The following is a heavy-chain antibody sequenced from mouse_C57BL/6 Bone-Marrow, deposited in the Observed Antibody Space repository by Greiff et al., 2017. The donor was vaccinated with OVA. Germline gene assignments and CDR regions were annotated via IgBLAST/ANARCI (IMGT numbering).Heavy chain of an antibody. CDR1: GYTFTSYS. D-gene: IGHD1-1*01. CDR3: ARLSFLRFYYFDY. J-gene: IGHJ2*01. Sequence: VNVVESGAELARPGASVKMSCKASGYTFTSYSMHWVKQRPGQGLEWIGYINPSSGYTKYNQKFKDKATLTADKSSRTSYMQLSSLTSEYSAVYYFARLSFLRFYYFDYWGQGTTLTVSS. CDR2: INPSSGYT. V-gene: IGHV1-4*01.